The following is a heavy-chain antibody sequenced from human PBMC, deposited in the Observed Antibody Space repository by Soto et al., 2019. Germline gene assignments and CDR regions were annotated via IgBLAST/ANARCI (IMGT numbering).Heavy chain of an antibody. CDR3: ARVIVGYYYGMDV. D-gene: IGHD2-21*01. CDR2: IYSGGST. CDR1: GFTVSSNY. Sequence: GGSLRLSCAASGFTVSSNYMSWVRQAPGKGLEWVSVIYSGGSTYYADSVKGRFTISRDNSKNTLYLQMNSLRAEDTAGYYCARVIVGYYYGMDVWGQGATVTVSS. V-gene: IGHV3-53*01. J-gene: IGHJ6*02.